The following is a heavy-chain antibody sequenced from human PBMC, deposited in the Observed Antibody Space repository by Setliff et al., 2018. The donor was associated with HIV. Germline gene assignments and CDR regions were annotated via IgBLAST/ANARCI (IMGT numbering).Heavy chain of an antibody. D-gene: IGHD3-22*01. J-gene: IGHJ3*01. CDR1: GGSISSHY. CDR3: ARRGDSSGYYDAFDV. V-gene: IGHV4-59*11. Sequence: LSLTCTVSGGSISSHYWSWIRQPPGKGLEWIGSIYYSGSTNYNPSLKSRVTISVDKSKNQFSLKLNSVTAADTAMYYCARRGDSSGYYDAFDVWGQGTKVTVSS. CDR2: IYYSGST.